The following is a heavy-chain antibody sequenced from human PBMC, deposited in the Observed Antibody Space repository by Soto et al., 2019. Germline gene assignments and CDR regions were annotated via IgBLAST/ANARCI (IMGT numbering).Heavy chain of an antibody. D-gene: IGHD5-18*01. Sequence: GGSLRLSCAASGFTFSSFALSWVRQAPGKGLEWVSAISGSGDGTDYADSVKGRFTISRDNSKNTLYLQMNSLGAEDTAVYYCAGPGYSSQDYWGQGALVTVSS. CDR2: ISGSGDGT. CDR1: GFTFSSFA. CDR3: AGPGYSSQDY. J-gene: IGHJ4*02. V-gene: IGHV3-23*01.